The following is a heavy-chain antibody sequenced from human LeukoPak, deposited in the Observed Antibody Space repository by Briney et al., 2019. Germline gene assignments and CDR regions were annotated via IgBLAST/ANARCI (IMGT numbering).Heavy chain of an antibody. CDR2: IYYSGST. D-gene: IGHD6-19*01. CDR1: GGSISSYY. J-gene: IGHJ4*02. CDR3: ARSAVAGIDY. V-gene: IGHV4-59*01. Sequence: SETLSLTCTVSGGSISSYYWSWIRQPPGKGLEWIGYIYYSGSTNYNPFLKSRVTISVDTSKNQFSLKLSSVTAADTAVYYCARSAVAGIDYWGQGTLVTLSS.